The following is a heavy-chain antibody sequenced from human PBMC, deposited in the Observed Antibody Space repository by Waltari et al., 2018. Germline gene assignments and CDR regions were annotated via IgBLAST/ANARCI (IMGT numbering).Heavy chain of an antibody. Sequence: QVQLQESGPGLVKPSETLSITCAVSGYSISSGSYWGWIRQPPGKGLEWIGSIYHSGSTYYNPSLKSRVTISVDTSKNQFSLKLSSVTAADTAVYYCARGRGSHIDYWGQGTLVTVSS. CDR1: GYSISSGSY. V-gene: IGHV4-38-2*01. CDR3: ARGRGSHIDY. D-gene: IGHD1-26*01. CDR2: IYHSGST. J-gene: IGHJ4*02.